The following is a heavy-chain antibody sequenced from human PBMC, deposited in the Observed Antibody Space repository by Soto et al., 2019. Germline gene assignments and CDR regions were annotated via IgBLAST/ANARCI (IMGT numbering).Heavy chain of an antibody. CDR1: GYNFTSYW. D-gene: IGHD6-13*01. Sequence: PGESLKISCKGSGYNFTSYWIGWVRQMPGKGLEWMGIIYPGDSDTRYSPSFQGQVTISADKSISTAYLQWSSLKASDTAMYYCARQRIAAAGYYYSMDVWGQGTTVTVSS. CDR2: IYPGDSDT. CDR3: ARQRIAAAGYYYSMDV. J-gene: IGHJ6*02. V-gene: IGHV5-51*01.